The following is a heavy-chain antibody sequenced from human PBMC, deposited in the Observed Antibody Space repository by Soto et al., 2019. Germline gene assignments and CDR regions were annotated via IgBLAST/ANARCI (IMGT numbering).Heavy chain of an antibody. CDR2: ISSSSSYI. Sequence: GGSLRLSCAASGFTFSSYSMNWVRQAPGKGLEWVSSISSSSSYIYYADSVKGRFTISRDNAKNSLYLQMNSLRAEDTAVYYCARNGVLRYFDWLPPLEYYYGMDVWGQGTTVTVSS. CDR1: GFTFSSYS. D-gene: IGHD3-9*01. CDR3: ARNGVLRYFDWLPPLEYYYGMDV. J-gene: IGHJ6*02. V-gene: IGHV3-21*01.